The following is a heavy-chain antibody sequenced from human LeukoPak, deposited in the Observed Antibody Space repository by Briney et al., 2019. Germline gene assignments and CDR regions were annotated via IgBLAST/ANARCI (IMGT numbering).Heavy chain of an antibody. V-gene: IGHV3-33*01. Sequence: GGSLRLSCAASGFTFSNYGMHWVRQAPGKGLEWVAVIWFDGSNKHDADSVKGRFTISRDNSKNTLYLQMNSLRAEDTAVYYCARGIGGDYRDAFDIWGQGTLVIVSS. CDR2: IWFDGSNK. D-gene: IGHD2-21*02. J-gene: IGHJ3*02. CDR1: GFTFSNYG. CDR3: ARGIGGDYRDAFDI.